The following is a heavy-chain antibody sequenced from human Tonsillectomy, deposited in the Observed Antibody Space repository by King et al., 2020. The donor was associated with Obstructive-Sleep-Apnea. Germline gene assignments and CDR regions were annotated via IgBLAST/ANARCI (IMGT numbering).Heavy chain of an antibody. D-gene: IGHD6-13*01. CDR1: GGSFSDYY. V-gene: IGHV4-34*01. CDR2: INHTGST. J-gene: IGHJ5*02. CDR3: ARGSGAASVNWFDP. Sequence: QVQLQQWGAGLLQPSETLSLTCAMYGGSFSDYYWNWIRQPTGKGLERIGEINHTGSTNYNPSLKSRVTISVDTSKNQFSLKLRSVTAADTAVYYCARGSGAASVNWFDPWGQGALVTVSS.